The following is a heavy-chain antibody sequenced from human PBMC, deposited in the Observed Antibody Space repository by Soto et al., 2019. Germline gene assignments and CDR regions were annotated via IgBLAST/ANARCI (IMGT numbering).Heavy chain of an antibody. Sequence: ASVKVSCKASGGTFSSYTISWVRQAPGQGLEWMGRIIPILGIANYAQKFQGRVTITADKSTSTAYMELSSLRSEDTAVYYCASYNWNDVFYYYYYMDVWGKGTTVTVAS. CDR3: ASYNWNDVFYYYYYMDV. CDR2: IIPILGIA. CDR1: GGTFSSYT. D-gene: IGHD1-1*01. V-gene: IGHV1-69*02. J-gene: IGHJ6*03.